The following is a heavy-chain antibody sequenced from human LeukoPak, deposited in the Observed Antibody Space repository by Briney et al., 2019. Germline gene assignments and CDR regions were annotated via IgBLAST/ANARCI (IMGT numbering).Heavy chain of an antibody. CDR1: GFTFSIYA. J-gene: IGHJ3*02. CDR3: TSYSTRAFDI. CDR2: IYSGGDT. V-gene: IGHV3-66*01. D-gene: IGHD6-13*01. Sequence: PGGSLRLSCAASGFTFSIYAMPWVRQVPGKGLEWVSIIYSGGDTYYADSVKDRFTISRDRSKNTLYLQMSSLRAEDTAVYYCTSYSTRAFDIWGQGTMVTVSS.